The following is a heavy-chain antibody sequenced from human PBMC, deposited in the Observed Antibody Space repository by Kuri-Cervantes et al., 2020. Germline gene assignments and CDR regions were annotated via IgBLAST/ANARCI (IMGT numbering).Heavy chain of an antibody. CDR2: ISYDGTSE. J-gene: IGHJ4*02. CDR3: AKVPVYTAPNIDY. CDR1: GFTFSSYW. V-gene: IGHV3-30*18. D-gene: IGHD5-18*01. Sequence: GGSLRLSCAASGFTFSSYWMSWVRQAPGKGLDWVAAISYDGTSEYYADSVKGRFTVSRDSSKNTLYLQMNSLRTEDTAFYYCAKVPVYTAPNIDYWGQGTLVTVSS.